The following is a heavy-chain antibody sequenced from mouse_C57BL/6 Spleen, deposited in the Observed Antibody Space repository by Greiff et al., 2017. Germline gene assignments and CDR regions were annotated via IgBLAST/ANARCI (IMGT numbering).Heavy chain of an antibody. Sequence: QVQLQQPGAELVKPGASVKMSCKASGYTFTSYWITWVKQRPGQGLEWIGDIYPGSGSTNYNEKFKSKATLTVDTSSSTAYMQLSSLTSEDSAVYYCAPFYGSSLGFAYWGQGTLVTVSA. V-gene: IGHV1-55*01. CDR2: IYPGSGST. J-gene: IGHJ3*01. CDR1: GYTFTSYW. D-gene: IGHD1-1*01. CDR3: APFYGSSLGFAY.